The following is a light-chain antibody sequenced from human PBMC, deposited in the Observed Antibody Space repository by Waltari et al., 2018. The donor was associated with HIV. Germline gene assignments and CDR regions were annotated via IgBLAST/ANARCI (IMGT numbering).Light chain of an antibody. CDR3: QQTFSAPFT. CDR1: QNIFSH. J-gene: IGKJ3*01. V-gene: IGKV1-39*01. Sequence: DIQMTQSPSSLSASVGDRITLTCRASQNIFSHLRWDEKKPRKGPRGLVCAAYRLQSGVPARVRGSGSGADFTLTSRSLQPEDFGTYYCQQTFSAPFTFGPGTTVDIK. CDR2: AAY.